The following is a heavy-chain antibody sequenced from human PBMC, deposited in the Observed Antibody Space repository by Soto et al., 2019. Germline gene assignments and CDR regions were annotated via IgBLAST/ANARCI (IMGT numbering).Heavy chain of an antibody. D-gene: IGHD3-10*01. CDR1: GFTFSSYA. CDR2: ISGSGGST. J-gene: IGHJ2*01. Sequence: EVQLLESGGGLVQPGGSLRLSCAASGFTFSSYAMSWVRQAPGQGLEWVSAISGSGGSTYYADSVKGRFTISRDNSKNTLYLQMNSLGDEDTAVYYCAKNRRFWDLYFDLWGRGTLVTVSS. CDR3: AKNRRFWDLYFDL. V-gene: IGHV3-23*01.